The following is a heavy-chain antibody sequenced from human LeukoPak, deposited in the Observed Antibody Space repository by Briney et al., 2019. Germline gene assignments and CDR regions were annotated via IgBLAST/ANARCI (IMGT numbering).Heavy chain of an antibody. D-gene: IGHD3-22*01. CDR1: GFTVSSNY. V-gene: IGHV3-53*01. J-gene: IGHJ3*02. CDR2: IYSGGST. CDR3: ATKDSSGYIDAFDI. Sequence: PGGSLRLSCAASGFTVSSNYMSWVRQAPGKGLEWVSVIYSGGSTYYADSVKGRFTISRDNSKNTLYLHMNSLRAEDTAVYYCATKDSSGYIDAFDIWGQGTMVTVSS.